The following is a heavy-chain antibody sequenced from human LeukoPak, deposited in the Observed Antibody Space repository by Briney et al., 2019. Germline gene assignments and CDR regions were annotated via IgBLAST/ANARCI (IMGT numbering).Heavy chain of an antibody. Sequence: PGGSLRLSCAVSGFTFNNYYMTWVRQAPGKGLEGVAGIKEDGSETYYVDSVKGRFTISRDNAKNSLFLQMSSLRAEDTAVYYCARERYCSGGGCYRGYAFHIWGQGTMVTVSS. J-gene: IGHJ3*02. D-gene: IGHD2-15*01. CDR1: GFTFNNYY. V-gene: IGHV3-7*01. CDR3: ARERYCSGGGCYRGYAFHI. CDR2: IKEDGSET.